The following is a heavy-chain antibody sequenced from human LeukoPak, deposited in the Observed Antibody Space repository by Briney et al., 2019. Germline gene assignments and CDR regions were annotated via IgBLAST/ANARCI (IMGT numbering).Heavy chain of an antibody. D-gene: IGHD3-16*01. CDR1: GYTFTSYG. CDR2: ISAYNGNT. J-gene: IGHJ3*02. V-gene: IGHV1-18*01. CDR3: ARVPQPYYGHDAFDI. Sequence: GASVKVSCKASGYTFTSYGISWVRQAPGQGLEWMGWISAYNGNTNYAQKLQGRVTMTTDTSTSTAYMELRSLRSDDTAVYYCARVPQPYYGHDAFDIWGQGTMVTVSS.